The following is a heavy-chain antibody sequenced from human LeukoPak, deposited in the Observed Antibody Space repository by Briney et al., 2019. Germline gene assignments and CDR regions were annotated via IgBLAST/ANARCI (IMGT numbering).Heavy chain of an antibody. D-gene: IGHD3-9*01. CDR3: ARDASIGLDV. CDR1: GFRFGGST. V-gene: IGHV3-21*01. J-gene: IGHJ6*02. CDR2: ISDCGNT. Sequence: GGSLRLSCAASGFRFGGSTISWVRQAPGKGLQWVSSISDCGNTYYAESLKGRITVSRDNAKNSLFLQMNSLRADDTAVYYCARDASIGLDVWGHGTTVTVSS.